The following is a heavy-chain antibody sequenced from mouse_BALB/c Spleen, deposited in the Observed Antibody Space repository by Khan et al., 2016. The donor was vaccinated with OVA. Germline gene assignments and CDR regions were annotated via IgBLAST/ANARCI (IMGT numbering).Heavy chain of an antibody. Sequence: EVQLQESGPGLVKPSQSLSLTCTVTGYSITSGYGWNWIRQFPGNKLEWMGYVSYSGSTNYNPSLKSRISITRAPSKNQFFLQLNSVTTEDTATYYCARTARIKYWGQGTTLTVSS. D-gene: IGHD1-2*01. J-gene: IGHJ2*01. CDR3: ARTARIKY. CDR1: GYSITSGYG. V-gene: IGHV3-2*02. CDR2: VSYSGST.